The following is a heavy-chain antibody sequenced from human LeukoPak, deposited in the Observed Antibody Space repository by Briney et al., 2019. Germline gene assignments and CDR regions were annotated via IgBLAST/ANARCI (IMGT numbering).Heavy chain of an antibody. Sequence: GGSLRLSCAASGFTFSSYAMSWVRQAPRKGLVWVSRISTDGYTTDYADFVQGRFTASRDNTKNTWSLEVNSLRAEDTAVYYCVVGGSPGYWGQGTLVTVSS. V-gene: IGHV3-74*01. CDR2: ISTDGYTT. CDR3: VVGGSPGY. J-gene: IGHJ4*02. CDR1: GFTFSSYA. D-gene: IGHD2-15*01.